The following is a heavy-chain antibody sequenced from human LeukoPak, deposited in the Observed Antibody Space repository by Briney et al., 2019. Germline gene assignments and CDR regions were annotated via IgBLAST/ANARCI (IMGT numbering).Heavy chain of an antibody. CDR1: GFRFSGYA. Sequence: GGSLRLSCAASGFRFSGYAMSWVRQAPGKGLEWVSAISASGGSTYYGDSVKGRFTISRDNSKNTLYLQMNSLRAEDTAIYHCAKGTYFDYWGQGTLVTVSS. V-gene: IGHV3-23*01. J-gene: IGHJ4*02. CDR2: ISASGGST. CDR3: AKGTYFDY.